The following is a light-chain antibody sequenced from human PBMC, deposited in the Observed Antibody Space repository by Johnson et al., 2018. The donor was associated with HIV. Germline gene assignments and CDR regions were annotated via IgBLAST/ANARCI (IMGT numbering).Light chain of an antibody. Sequence: SVLTQPPSVSAAPGQKVTISCSGSSSNIGNNYVSWYQQLPGTAPKLLIYDNNKRPSGIPDRFSGSKSGTSATLGITGLQTGDEADYYCGTWDSSLSPSFGTGTKVAAL. J-gene: IGLJ1*01. V-gene: IGLV1-51*01. CDR2: DNN. CDR3: GTWDSSLSPS. CDR1: SSNIGNNY.